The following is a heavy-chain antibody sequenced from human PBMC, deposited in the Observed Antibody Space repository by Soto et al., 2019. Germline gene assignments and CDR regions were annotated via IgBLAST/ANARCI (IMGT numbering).Heavy chain of an antibody. D-gene: IGHD6-13*01. V-gene: IGHV1-69*01. J-gene: IGHJ4*02. CDR2: IVPIRRTA. CDR3: LRDSGAKPSST. CDR1: GGTFSSYR. Sequence: QVHRVQSGAQVKKSGSSVKVSCTASGGTFSSYRINWVRQAPGQGLEWVRGIVPIRRTADYAQKFQGRVTITADESTRRSYMELRSLRSQGTARYYCLRDSGAKPSSTWGQGTLVSVSS.